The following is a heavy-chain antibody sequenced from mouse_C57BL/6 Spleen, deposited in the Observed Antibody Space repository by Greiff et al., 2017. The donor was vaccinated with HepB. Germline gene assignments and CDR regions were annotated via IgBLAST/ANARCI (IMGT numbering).Heavy chain of an antibody. V-gene: IGHV1-26*01. Sequence: VQLQQSGPELVKPGASVKISCKASGYTFTDYYMNWVKQSHGKSLEWIGDINPNNGGTSYNQKFKGKATLTVDKSSSTAYMELRSLTSEDSAVYYCARQGLRDFDYWGQGTTLTVSS. D-gene: IGHD2-4*01. J-gene: IGHJ2*01. CDR1: GYTFTDYY. CDR2: INPNNGGT. CDR3: ARQGLRDFDY.